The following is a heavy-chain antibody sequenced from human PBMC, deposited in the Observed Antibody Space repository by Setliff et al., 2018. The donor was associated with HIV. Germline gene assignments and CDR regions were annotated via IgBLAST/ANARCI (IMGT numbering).Heavy chain of an antibody. CDR1: GFTFSAGY. D-gene: IGHD3-10*01. Sequence: PGGSLSLTCAASGFTFSAGYMTWIRQAPGQGLEWVAHISSSGATIYYVYSVKSRFTLSRDNAANPLSLQMNSLRVEDTAIYFCARYYYASSSSTIAAWGQGMPVTSPQ. CDR3: ARYYYASSSSTIAA. J-gene: IGHJ5*02. V-gene: IGHV3-11*04. CDR2: ISSSGATI.